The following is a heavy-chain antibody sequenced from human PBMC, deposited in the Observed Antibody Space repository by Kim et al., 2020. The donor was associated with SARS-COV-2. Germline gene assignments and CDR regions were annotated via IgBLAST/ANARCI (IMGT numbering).Heavy chain of an antibody. J-gene: IGHJ4*02. Sequence: SETLSLTCAVYGGSFSGYYWSWIRQPPGKGLEWIGEINHSGSTNYNPSLKSRVTISVDTSKNQFSLKLSSVTAADTAVYYCARDGYDYVWGSYRPYWGQGTLVTVSS. CDR2: INHSGST. D-gene: IGHD3-16*02. V-gene: IGHV4-34*01. CDR3: ARDGYDYVWGSYRPY. CDR1: GGSFSGYY.